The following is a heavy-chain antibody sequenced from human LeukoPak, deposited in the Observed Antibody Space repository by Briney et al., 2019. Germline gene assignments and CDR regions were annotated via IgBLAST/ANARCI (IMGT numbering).Heavy chain of an antibody. CDR1: GGSISSYY. CDR2: IYYSGST. CDR3: ARRSSSGSFDY. V-gene: IGHV4-59*12. D-gene: IGHD3-22*01. J-gene: IGHJ4*02. Sequence: PSETLSLTCTVSGGSISSYYWSWIRQPPGKGLEWIGYIYYSGSTNYNPSLKSRVTMSVDTSKNQFSLKLSSVTAADTAVYYCARRSSSGSFDYWGQGTLVTVSS.